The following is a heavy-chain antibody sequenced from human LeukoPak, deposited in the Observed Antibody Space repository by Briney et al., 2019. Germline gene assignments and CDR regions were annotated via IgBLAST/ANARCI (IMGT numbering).Heavy chain of an antibody. CDR3: ATQIDYDFWSGYYGY. CDR1: GFTFSTYA. D-gene: IGHD3-3*01. CDR2: ISGSGGST. Sequence: TGGSLRLSCAASGFTFSTYAMSWVRQAPGKGLEWVSAISGSGGSTYYADSVKGWFTISRDNSKNTLYLQMNSLRAEDTAVYYCATQIDYDFWSGYYGYWGQGTLVTVSS. V-gene: IGHV3-23*01. J-gene: IGHJ4*02.